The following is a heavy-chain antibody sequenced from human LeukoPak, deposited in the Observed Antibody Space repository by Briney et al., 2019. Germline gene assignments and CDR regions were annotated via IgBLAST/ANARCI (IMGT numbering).Heavy chain of an antibody. Sequence: ASVKVSCKASGYTFTSYDINWVRQATGQGLEWMGWVNPNSGNTGYAQKFQGRVTMTRNTSISTAYMELSSLRSEDTAVYYCARGSGSSLGTGMDVWGQGTTVTVSS. CDR3: ARGSGSSLGTGMDV. CDR2: VNPNSGNT. J-gene: IGHJ6*02. CDR1: GYTFTSYD. V-gene: IGHV1-8*01. D-gene: IGHD1-26*01.